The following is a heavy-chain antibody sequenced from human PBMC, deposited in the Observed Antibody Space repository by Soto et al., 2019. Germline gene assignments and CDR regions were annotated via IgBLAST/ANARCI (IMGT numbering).Heavy chain of an antibody. V-gene: IGHV4-34*01. CDR3: ARALMVYAARYYYYGMDV. D-gene: IGHD2-8*01. Sequence: SETLSLTCAVYGGSFSGYYWSWIRQPPGKGLEWIGEINHSGSTNYNPSLMSRVTISVDTSKNQFSLKLSSVTAADTAVYYCARALMVYAARYYYYGMDVWGQGTTVTVSS. CDR2: INHSGST. CDR1: GGSFSGYY. J-gene: IGHJ6*02.